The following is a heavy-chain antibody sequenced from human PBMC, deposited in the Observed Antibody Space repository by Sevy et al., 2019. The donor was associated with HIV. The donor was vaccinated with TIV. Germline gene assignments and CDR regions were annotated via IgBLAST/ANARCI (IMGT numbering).Heavy chain of an antibody. CDR1: GFIFSSYS. D-gene: IGHD6-6*01. Sequence: AGSLRLSCAASGFIFSSYSMNWVRQAPGKGLEWISYIRDSSSPRYYADSVKGRFTISRDNAKNSLYLQMNSLTAEDTAVYYCARGLGALPGYYYAMDVWGQGTTVTVSS. J-gene: IGHJ6*02. V-gene: IGHV3-48*01. CDR3: ARGLGALPGYYYAMDV. CDR2: IRDSSSPR.